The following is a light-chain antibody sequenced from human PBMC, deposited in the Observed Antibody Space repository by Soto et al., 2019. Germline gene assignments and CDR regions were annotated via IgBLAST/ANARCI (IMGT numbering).Light chain of an antibody. V-gene: IGKV1-33*01. CDR3: QQYDNLPLT. CDR2: DAS. Sequence: DIHMTQSPSSLSASVVYRVTITCRAIQDIKNYLNWYQQKSGKAPKLLIYDASDLETGVPSRFSGSGSGTDFTFTINSLQPEDIATYYCQQYDNLPLTFGGGTKVDIK. CDR1: QDIKNY. J-gene: IGKJ4*01.